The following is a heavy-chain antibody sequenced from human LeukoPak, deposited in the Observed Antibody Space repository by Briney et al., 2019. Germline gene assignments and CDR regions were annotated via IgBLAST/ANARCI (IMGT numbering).Heavy chain of an antibody. D-gene: IGHD6-19*01. Sequence: PGRSLRLSCAASGFTFSSYGMYWVRQAPGKGLEWVAVISFDGSNKYYADSVRGRFTVSRDNPKDTLYLQMNSLRAEDTAVYYCAKDEIGAVAGLLDYWGQGILVTVSS. CDR2: ISFDGSNK. V-gene: IGHV3-30*18. CDR3: AKDEIGAVAGLLDY. CDR1: GFTFSSYG. J-gene: IGHJ4*02.